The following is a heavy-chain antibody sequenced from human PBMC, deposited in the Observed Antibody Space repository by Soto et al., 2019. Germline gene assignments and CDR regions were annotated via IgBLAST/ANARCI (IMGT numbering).Heavy chain of an antibody. CDR3: ARGYCSGGSCYRY. V-gene: IGHV4-39*01. J-gene: IGHJ4*02. CDR2: IYYSGST. D-gene: IGHD2-15*01. CDR1: GGSIISSSYY. Sequence: PSDTLSLTCPVSGGSIISSSYYWGWIRQPPGKGLVWLGSIYYSGSTYYNPSLKSRVTISVDTSRNQISLKLSSVTAADTAVYYCARGYCSGGSCYRYWGQGSKVTASS.